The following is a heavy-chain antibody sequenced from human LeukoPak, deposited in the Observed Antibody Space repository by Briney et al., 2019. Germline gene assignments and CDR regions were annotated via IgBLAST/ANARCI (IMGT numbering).Heavy chain of an antibody. CDR2: IYTSGST. CDR1: GGSISSGSYY. V-gene: IGHV4-61*09. CDR3: ARRTVTNGWFRIDY. D-gene: IGHD6-19*01. Sequence: SQTLSLTCTVSGGSISSGSYYWSWIRQPAGKGLEWIGHIYTSGSTNSNPSLKSRVTISVDTSKNEFSLKLSSVTAADTALYYCARRTVTNGWFRIDYWGQGSLVIVSS. J-gene: IGHJ4*02.